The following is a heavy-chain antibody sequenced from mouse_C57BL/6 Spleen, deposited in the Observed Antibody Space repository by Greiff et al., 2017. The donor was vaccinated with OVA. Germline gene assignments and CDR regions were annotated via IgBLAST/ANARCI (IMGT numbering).Heavy chain of an antibody. D-gene: IGHD3-1*01. J-gene: IGHJ2*01. CDR1: GFTFSDYY. Sequence: DVMLVESGGGLVQPGGSLKLSCAASGFTFSDYYMYWVRQTPEKRLEWVAYISNGGGSTYYPDTVKGRFTISRDNAKNTLYLQMSRLKSEDTAMYYCARQGYGGNYFDYWGQGTTLTVSS. V-gene: IGHV5-12*01. CDR3: ARQGYGGNYFDY. CDR2: ISNGGGST.